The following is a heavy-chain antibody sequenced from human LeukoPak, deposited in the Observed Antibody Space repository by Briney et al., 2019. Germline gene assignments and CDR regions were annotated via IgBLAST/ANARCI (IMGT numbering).Heavy chain of an antibody. D-gene: IGHD2-2*02. CDR3: ARHVGYCSSTSCYTTEYYFDY. V-gene: IGHV4-59*08. CDR1: GGSISCYY. CDR2: IYYSGST. J-gene: IGHJ4*02. Sequence: PSETLSLTCAVSGGSISCYYWRCIRQPPGKGLEWIGYIYYSGSTNYNPSLKSRVTISVDTSKNQFSLKLSSVTAADTAVYYCARHVGYCSSTSCYTTEYYFDYWGQGTLVTVSS.